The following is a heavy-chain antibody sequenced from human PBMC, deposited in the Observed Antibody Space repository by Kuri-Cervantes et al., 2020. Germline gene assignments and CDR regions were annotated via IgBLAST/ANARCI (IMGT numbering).Heavy chain of an antibody. D-gene: IGHD2-2*01. CDR1: GYTFTSYD. CDR3: ARVCSTSCSDAFDI. Sequence: ASVKVSCKASGYTFTSYDVNWVRQAPGQGLEWMGWINPNSGGTNYAQKFQGRVTMTRDTSISTAYMELSRLRSDDTAVYYCARVCSTSCSDAFDIWGQGTMVTVSS. CDR2: INPNSGGT. V-gene: IGHV1-2*02. J-gene: IGHJ3*02.